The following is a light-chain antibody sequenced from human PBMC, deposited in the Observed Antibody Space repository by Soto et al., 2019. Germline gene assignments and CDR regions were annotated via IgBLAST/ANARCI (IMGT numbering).Light chain of an antibody. J-gene: IGLJ1*01. V-gene: IGLV1-40*01. Sequence: QSVLTQPPSVSGAPGQRVTISCTGSSSNIGAAYDVHWYPHLPGTAPKLLIYGNTNRPSGVPDRFSGSKSGTSASLAITGLQTEDEADYYCQSYDGSLSGYVFGTGTKVTVL. CDR3: QSYDGSLSGYV. CDR2: GNT. CDR1: SSNIGAAYD.